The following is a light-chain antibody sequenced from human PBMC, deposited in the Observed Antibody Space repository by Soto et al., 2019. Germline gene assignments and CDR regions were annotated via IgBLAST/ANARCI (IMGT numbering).Light chain of an antibody. CDR1: QSVSSSY. CDR3: QQYSSYWT. Sequence: EMVLTQSQGTLSLAAGEGDTLSLRASQSVSSSYLAWYQQKPGQAPRLLIYGASSRATGIPDRFSGSGSGTDFTLTISRLEPEDFAVYYCQQYSSYWTFGQGTKVDIK. J-gene: IGKJ1*01. V-gene: IGKV3-20*01. CDR2: GAS.